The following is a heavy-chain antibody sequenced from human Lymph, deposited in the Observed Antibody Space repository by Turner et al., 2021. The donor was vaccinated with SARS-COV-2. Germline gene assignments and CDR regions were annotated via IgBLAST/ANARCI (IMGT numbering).Heavy chain of an antibody. J-gene: IGHJ4*02. Sequence: EVQLVESGGGLVKPGWSLRLSCAASGFTFRTYSMNWVRQDPGKGLGWISSISSSSSYIYYADSVKGRFTISRDDAKNSLDLQMNSLRAEDTAVYYCARDIPTTADYFDYWGQGTLVTVSS. CDR2: ISSSSSYI. CDR3: ARDIPTTADYFDY. CDR1: GFTFRTYS. D-gene: IGHD1-1*01. V-gene: IGHV3-21*01.